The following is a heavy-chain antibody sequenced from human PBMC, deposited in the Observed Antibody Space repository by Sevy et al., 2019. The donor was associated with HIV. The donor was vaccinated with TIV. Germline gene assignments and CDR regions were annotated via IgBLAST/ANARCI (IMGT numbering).Heavy chain of an antibody. CDR3: AKDSASSRVVVAATYFDY. CDR1: GFTFSSYG. J-gene: IGHJ4*02. Sequence: GSLRLSCAASGFTFSSYGMHWVRQAPGKGLEWVAVISYDGSNKYYADSVKGRFTISRDNSKNTLYLQMNSLRAEDTAVYYCAKDSASSRVVVAATYFDYWGQGTLVTVSS. V-gene: IGHV3-30*18. CDR2: ISYDGSNK. D-gene: IGHD2-15*01.